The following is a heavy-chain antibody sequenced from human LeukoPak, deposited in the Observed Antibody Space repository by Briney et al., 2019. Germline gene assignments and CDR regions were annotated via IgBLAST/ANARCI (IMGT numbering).Heavy chain of an antibody. Sequence: PSETLSLTCTVSGASVSSNNYYWVWIRQPPGKELEWIASIYDDGSAYYNPSLNSRVTISVDTSENHFSLKLRSVTAADTAIYFCARQLKLIPAATLDYWGQGTLVTVSS. V-gene: IGHV4-39*01. CDR2: IYDDGSA. CDR3: ARQLKLIPAATLDY. D-gene: IGHD2-2*01. J-gene: IGHJ4*02. CDR1: GASVSSNNYY.